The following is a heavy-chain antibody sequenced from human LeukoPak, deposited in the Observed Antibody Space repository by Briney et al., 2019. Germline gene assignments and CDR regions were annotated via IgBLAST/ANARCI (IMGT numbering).Heavy chain of an antibody. J-gene: IGHJ3*02. CDR1: GFTFSNYW. V-gene: IGHV3-7*01. CDR2: IKPSGSEK. Sequence: GGSLRLSCEGSGFTFSNYWMTWVRQAPERGLEWVANIKPSGSEKHYADSVEGRFTISRDNAKNSLYLQMNSLRAEDTAVYYCTRDLDTYVVLTPYDTFDIWGQGTMVTVSS. D-gene: IGHD2-21*02. CDR3: TRDLDTYVVLTPYDTFDI.